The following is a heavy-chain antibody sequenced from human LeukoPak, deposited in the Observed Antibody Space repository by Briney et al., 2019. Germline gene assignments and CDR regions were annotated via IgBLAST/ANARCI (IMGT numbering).Heavy chain of an antibody. V-gene: IGHV3-30*02. CDR1: GFTFRTYG. D-gene: IGHD6-13*01. CDR3: AKGVPGITAAGTPAEYFQH. J-gene: IGHJ1*01. Sequence: PGGSLRLSCAATGFTFRTYGMHWLRQAPGKGLDWVAFIRYDATTKYYADSVKGRFTISRDNSKNTLYLQMNSLRDEDTAVYYCAKGVPGITAAGTPAEYFQHWGQGTLVTVSS. CDR2: IRYDATTK.